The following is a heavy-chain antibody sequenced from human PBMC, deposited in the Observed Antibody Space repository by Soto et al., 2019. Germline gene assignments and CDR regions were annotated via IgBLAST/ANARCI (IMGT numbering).Heavy chain of an antibody. Sequence: XSVKVSFQASGYTFTNYGSIWVRQAPGQGLEWMGWISTDNGNTHSTRKLQGRVTMTTDTSTSTAYMEVRSLRSDDTAMYFCARDGVGGAEAGTSYYHHGLDVWGQGTTVTVPS. CDR3: ARDGVGGAEAGTSYYHHGLDV. D-gene: IGHD6-13*01. CDR1: GYTFTNYG. V-gene: IGHV1-18*01. J-gene: IGHJ6*02. CDR2: ISTDNGNT.